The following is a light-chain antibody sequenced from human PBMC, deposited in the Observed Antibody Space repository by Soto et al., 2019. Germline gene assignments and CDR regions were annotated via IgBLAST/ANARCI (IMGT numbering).Light chain of an antibody. CDR3: QQRSNWPLT. CDR2: DAS. V-gene: IGKV3-11*01. Sequence: ETVLTQSPATLSLSPGERATLSCRASQSVSSYLAWYQQKPGQAPRLLISDASNRATGIPARFSGSGSGTDFTLTICSLEPEDFAVYYCQQRSNWPLTFGGGTKVEIK. CDR1: QSVSSY. J-gene: IGKJ4*01.